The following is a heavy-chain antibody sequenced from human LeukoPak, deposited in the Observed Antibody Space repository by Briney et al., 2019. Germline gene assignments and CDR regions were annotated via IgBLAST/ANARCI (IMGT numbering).Heavy chain of an antibody. CDR3: ARARARATVTTSLFDY. J-gene: IGHJ4*02. CDR1: GGSISSYY. CDR2: IYYSGST. D-gene: IGHD4-17*01. V-gene: IGHV4-59*01. Sequence: SGTLSLTCTVSGGSISSYYWSWIRQPPGKGLEWIGYIYYSGSTNYNPSLKSRVTISVDTSKNQFSLKLSSVTAADTAVYYCARARARATVTTSLFDYWGQGTLVTVSS.